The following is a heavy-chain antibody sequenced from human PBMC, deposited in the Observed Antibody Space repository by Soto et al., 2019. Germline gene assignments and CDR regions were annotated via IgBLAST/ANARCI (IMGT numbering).Heavy chain of an antibody. CDR3: ARDDCSGGSCYRPLDY. CDR2: ISGYNGNT. J-gene: IGHJ4*02. Sequence: ASVKVSCKASGYTFPSYGISWVRQAPGQGLEWMGWISGYNGNTNYAQMLQGRVTMTTDTSTSTAYMELRSLRSDDTAVYYCARDDCSGGSCYRPLDYWGQGTLVTVSS. D-gene: IGHD2-15*01. V-gene: IGHV1-18*01. CDR1: GYTFPSYG.